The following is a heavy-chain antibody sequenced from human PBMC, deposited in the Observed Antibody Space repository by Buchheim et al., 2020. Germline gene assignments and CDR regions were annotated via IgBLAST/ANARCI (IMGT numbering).Heavy chain of an antibody. V-gene: IGHV3-30*04. CDR3: ARDDTSDGNYDSSGFPPNFDY. CDR2: ISYDGSNK. CDR1: GFTFSSYA. Sequence: QVQLVESGGGVVQPGRSLRLSCAASGFTFSSYAMHWVRQAPGKGLEWVAVISYDGSNKYYADSVKGRFTISRDNYKKTRSLKMNSLRAEDTAVYYCARDDTSDGNYDSSGFPPNFDYWGQGTL. D-gene: IGHD3-22*01. J-gene: IGHJ4*02.